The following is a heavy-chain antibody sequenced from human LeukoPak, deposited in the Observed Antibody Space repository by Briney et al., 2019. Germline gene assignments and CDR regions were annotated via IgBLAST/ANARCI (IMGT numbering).Heavy chain of an antibody. CDR2: INHSGST. CDR3: ARAARQGFTMIVVPFFYFDL. Sequence: SETLSLTCIVSGGSISSGASDWGWIRQHPKRGPEWVGYINHSGSTYYNPSRGSRVTMSVDTSKNQFSLKLSSVTAADSAVYYCARAARQGFTMIVVPFFYFDLWGRGTLVTVSS. V-gene: IGHV4-31*03. D-gene: IGHD3-22*01. CDR1: GGSISSGASD. J-gene: IGHJ2*01.